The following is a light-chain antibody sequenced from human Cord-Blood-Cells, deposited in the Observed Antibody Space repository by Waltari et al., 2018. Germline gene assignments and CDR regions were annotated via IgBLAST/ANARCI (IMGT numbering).Light chain of an antibody. Sequence: DIVMTQSPDSLAVSLGERATINCKSSQSVLYSSNNKNYLAWYQQRPGQPPKLLIYWASTRESGVPDRFSGSGSGTDCTRTISSLQAEDVAVYYCQQYYSTTYTFGQGTKLESK. CDR2: WAS. J-gene: IGKJ2*01. CDR1: QSVLYSSNNKNY. CDR3: QQYYSTTYT. V-gene: IGKV4-1*01.